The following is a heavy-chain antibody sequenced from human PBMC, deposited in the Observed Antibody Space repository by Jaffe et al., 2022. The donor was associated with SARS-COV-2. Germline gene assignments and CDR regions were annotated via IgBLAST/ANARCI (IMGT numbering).Heavy chain of an antibody. D-gene: IGHD5-18*01. CDR3: ARTLLYSYGIEYYYGMDV. CDR1: GYTFTSYD. J-gene: IGHJ6*02. Sequence: QVQLVQSGAEVKKPGASVKVSCKASGYTFTSYDINWVRQATGQGLEWMGWMNPNSGNTGYAQKFQGRVTMTRNTSISTAYMELSSLRSEDTAVYYCARTLLYSYGIEYYYGMDVWGQGTTVTVSS. CDR2: MNPNSGNT. V-gene: IGHV1-8*01.